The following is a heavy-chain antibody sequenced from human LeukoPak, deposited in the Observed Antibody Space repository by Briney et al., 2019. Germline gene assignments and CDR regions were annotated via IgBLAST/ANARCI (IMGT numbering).Heavy chain of an antibody. CDR2: INHSGST. Sequence: SETLSLTCAVYGGSFSGYYWSWIRQPPGKGLEWIGEINHSGSTNYNPSLKSRVTISVDTSKNQFSLQLNSVTAADTAKYYCARGLVGSSGYYLYYWGQGNMVTVSS. J-gene: IGHJ4*02. D-gene: IGHD6-19*01. V-gene: IGHV4-34*01. CDR1: GGSFSGYY. CDR3: ARGLVGSSGYYLYY.